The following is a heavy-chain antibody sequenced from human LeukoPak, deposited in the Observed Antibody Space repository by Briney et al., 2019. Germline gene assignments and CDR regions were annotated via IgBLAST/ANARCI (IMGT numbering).Heavy chain of an antibody. CDR2: INPSGGST. CDR1: GYTFTSYY. V-gene: IGHV1-46*01. Sequence: ASVKVSCKASGYTFTSYYMHWVRQAPGQGLEWMGIINPSGGSTSYAQKSQARVTKTRDMSTSTVYIALSSLRPEATAVYYCATDRDIAGTKMGTIDYWGQGTLVTVSS. J-gene: IGHJ4*02. CDR3: ATDRDIAGTKMGTIDY. D-gene: IGHD1-14*01.